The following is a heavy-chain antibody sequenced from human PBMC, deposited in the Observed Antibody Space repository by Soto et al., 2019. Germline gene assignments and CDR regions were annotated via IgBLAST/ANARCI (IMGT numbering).Heavy chain of an antibody. CDR2: IYDSGSP. D-gene: IGHD3-16*01. J-gene: IGHJ4*02. CDR1: GGSISGYY. V-gene: IGHV4-59*01. CDR3: AIGGASCQPRY. Sequence: SETLSLTCTISGGSISGYYWSWIRQPPGQALEWIGYIYDSGSPYYNPSLRSRVIISADTSKNQISLKLTSATAADTAVYYCAIGGASCQPRYWGRGTMVT.